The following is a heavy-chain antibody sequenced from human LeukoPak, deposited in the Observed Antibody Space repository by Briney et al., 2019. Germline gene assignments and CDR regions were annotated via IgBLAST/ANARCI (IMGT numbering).Heavy chain of an antibody. CDR3: ARRGTMVRGVIIMYFFDY. D-gene: IGHD3-10*01. V-gene: IGHV4-39*01. Sequence: SETLSLTCTVSGGSISSSNYYWGWIRQPPGKGLEWIGCIDYSGSTYYNPSLKSRVTISVDTSKNQFSLKLSSVTAADTAVYYWARRGTMVRGVIIMYFFDYWGQGTLVTVSS. CDR2: IDYSGST. CDR1: GGSISSSNYY. J-gene: IGHJ4*02.